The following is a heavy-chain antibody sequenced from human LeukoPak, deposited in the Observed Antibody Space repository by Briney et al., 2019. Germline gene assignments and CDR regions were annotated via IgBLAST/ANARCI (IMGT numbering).Heavy chain of an antibody. V-gene: IGHV4-4*07. CDR2: IYTSGST. CDR3: ARVTYFDWLQFSFDY. J-gene: IGHJ4*02. D-gene: IGHD3-9*01. Sequence: PSETLSLTCTVSGGSISSYYWSWIRQPAGKGLEWIGRIYTSGSTNYNSSLKSRVTMSVDTSKNQFSLKLSSVTAADTAVYYCARVTYFDWLQFSFDYWGQGTLVTVSS. CDR1: GGSISSYY.